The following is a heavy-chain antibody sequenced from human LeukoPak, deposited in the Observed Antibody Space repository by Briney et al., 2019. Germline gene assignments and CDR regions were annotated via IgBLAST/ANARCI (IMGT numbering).Heavy chain of an antibody. CDR3: ARELPMVRGVHNWFDP. D-gene: IGHD3-10*01. J-gene: IGHJ5*02. V-gene: IGHV4-34*01. CDR1: GGSFSGYY. Sequence: PSETLSLTCAVYGGSFSGYYWSWIRQPPGKGLEWIGEINHSGSTNYNPSLKSRVTISVDTSKNQFSLKLSSVTAADTAVYYCARELPMVRGVHNWFDPWGQGTLVTVSS. CDR2: INHSGST.